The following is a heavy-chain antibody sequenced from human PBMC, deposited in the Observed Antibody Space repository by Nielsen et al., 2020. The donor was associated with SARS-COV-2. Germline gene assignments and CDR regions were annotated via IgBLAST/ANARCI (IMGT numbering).Heavy chain of an antibody. CDR2: INSDGSST. D-gene: IGHD3-22*01. Sequence: GGSLRLSCVASGSTFSSYWMHWVRQAPGKGLVWVSRINSDGSSTSYADSVKGRFTISRDTAKNTLYLQMNSLRAEDTAVYYCARDGWDSSGYYSLPFDYWGQGTLVTVSS. J-gene: IGHJ4*02. CDR3: ARDGWDSSGYYSLPFDY. CDR1: GSTFSSYW. V-gene: IGHV3-74*01.